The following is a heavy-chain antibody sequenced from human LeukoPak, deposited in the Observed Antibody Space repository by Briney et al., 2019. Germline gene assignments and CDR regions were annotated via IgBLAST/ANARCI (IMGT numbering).Heavy chain of an antibody. Sequence: SETLSLTCTVSGDPISTPTHWWRWIRQPPGKGLEWIGSIYSSGTTFYNPSLKSRVTLSTDTSKNQFSLKLSSVTAADTAVYYCAKRAYGVGFEYWGQGTLLTVSS. CDR3: AKRAYGVGFEY. CDR1: GDPISTPTHW. D-gene: IGHD4/OR15-4a*01. J-gene: IGHJ4*02. V-gene: IGHV4-39*01. CDR2: IYSSGTT.